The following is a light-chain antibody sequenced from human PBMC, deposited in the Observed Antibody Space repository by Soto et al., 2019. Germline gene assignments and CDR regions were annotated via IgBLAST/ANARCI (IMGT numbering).Light chain of an antibody. CDR1: QSISRW. J-gene: IGKJ4*01. Sequence: DIQMTQSPSTLSASVGDRVTITCRASQSISRWLAWYRQKPGKVPELLIYETSNLESGVPSRFSGSGSGTEFTLTISSLQPDDFASYYCKKYLDYGGLTFGGGTKVDIK. CDR3: KKYLDYGGLT. CDR2: ETS. V-gene: IGKV1-5*03.